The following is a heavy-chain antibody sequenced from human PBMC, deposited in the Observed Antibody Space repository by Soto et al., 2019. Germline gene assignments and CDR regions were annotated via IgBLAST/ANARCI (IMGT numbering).Heavy chain of an antibody. CDR3: TRKTYYLDYMDV. CDR1: GFTFSGSA. D-gene: IGHD3-10*01. V-gene: IGHV3-73*01. Sequence: HPGGSLRLSCAASGFTFSGSAMHWVRQASGKGLEWVGRIRSKANSYATAYAASVKGSFTISRDDSKNTAYLQMNSLKTEDTAVYYCTRKTYYLDYMDVWGKGTTVTVSS. CDR2: IRSKANSYAT. J-gene: IGHJ6*03.